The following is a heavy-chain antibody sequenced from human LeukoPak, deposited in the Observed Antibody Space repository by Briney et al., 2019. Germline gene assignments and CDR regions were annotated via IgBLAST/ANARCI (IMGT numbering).Heavy chain of an antibody. CDR1: GFTFSSYA. CDR3: ATSYDMGWLIGY. Sequence: GGSLRLSCAASGFTFSSYAMNWVRQVPGQGLEWVANIKQDGSEKFYVASVKGRFTISRDNGKSSLYLQMNSLRAEDTALYYCATSYDMGWLIGYWGQGTLVTVSS. J-gene: IGHJ4*02. V-gene: IGHV3-7*03. D-gene: IGHD3/OR15-3a*01. CDR2: IKQDGSEK.